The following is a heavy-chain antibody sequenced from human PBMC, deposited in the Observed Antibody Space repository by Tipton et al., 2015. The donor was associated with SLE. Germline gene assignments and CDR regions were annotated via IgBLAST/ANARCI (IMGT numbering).Heavy chain of an antibody. V-gene: IGHV4-34*01. CDR1: GGSFSGYY. Sequence: GLVKPSETLSLTCAVYGGSFSGYYWSWIRQPPGKGLEWIGEINHSGSTNYNPSLKSRVTISVDTSKNQFSLKLSSVTAADTAVYYCARLGITIFGVDLRGPWGQGTLVTVSS. J-gene: IGHJ5*02. CDR3: ARLGITIFGVDLRGP. CDR2: INHSGST. D-gene: IGHD3-3*01.